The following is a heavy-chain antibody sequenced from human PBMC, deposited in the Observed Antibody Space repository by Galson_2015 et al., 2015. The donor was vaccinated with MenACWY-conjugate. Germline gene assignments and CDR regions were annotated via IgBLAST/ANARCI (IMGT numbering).Heavy chain of an antibody. CDR3: ARDQQGYNSSLYRSFDY. J-gene: IGHJ4*02. Sequence: SLRLSCAASGFTLSHYWMTWVRQAPGKGLEWVAVTSYDGSKKYYADSVKGRFTISRDNSKNTLYLQMNSLRDEDTAVYFCARDQQGYNSSLYRSFDYWGQGTLVTVSS. V-gene: IGHV3-30*03. D-gene: IGHD6-13*01. CDR1: GFTLSHYW. CDR2: TSYDGSKK.